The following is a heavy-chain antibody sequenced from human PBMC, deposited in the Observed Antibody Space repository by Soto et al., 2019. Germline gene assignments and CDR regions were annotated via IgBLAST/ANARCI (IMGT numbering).Heavy chain of an antibody. Sequence: GQVVESGGGLGQPGGALRLSFATSGFTFSDYFMSRDRPGSGEGVEWVSNISRSGSTIYYADSVKGRFTISRDNAKNSLYLQMNSLRAEDTAVYYCARDYGDYIFDYWGQGTLVTVSS. V-gene: IGHV3-11*01. CDR1: GFTFSDYF. D-gene: IGHD4-17*01. CDR2: ISRSGSTI. J-gene: IGHJ4*02. CDR3: ARDYGDYIFDY.